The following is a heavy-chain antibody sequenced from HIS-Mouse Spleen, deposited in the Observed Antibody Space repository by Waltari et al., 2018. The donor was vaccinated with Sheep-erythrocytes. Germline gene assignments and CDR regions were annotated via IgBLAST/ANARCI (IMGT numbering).Heavy chain of an antibody. CDR1: GGTFSSYA. D-gene: IGHD3-10*01. J-gene: IGHJ4*02. Sequence: QVQLVQSGAEVKKPGSSVKVSCKASGGTFSSYAISWVRQAPGKGLEGMGGIIPIFGTANYAQKFQGRVTITADESTSTAYMELSSLRSEDTAVYYCARDSVRRDHFDYWGQGTLVTVSS. CDR2: IIPIFGTA. CDR3: ARDSVRRDHFDY. V-gene: IGHV1-69*01.